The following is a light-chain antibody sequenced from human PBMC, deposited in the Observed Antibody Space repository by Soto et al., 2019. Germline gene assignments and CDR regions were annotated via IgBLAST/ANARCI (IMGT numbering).Light chain of an antibody. CDR3: QQYKDGAWT. J-gene: IGKJ1*01. CDR1: QRIDRY. Sequence: EIQLTQSPSTLSASVGDRVTITCRASQRIDRYLAWYQQKPGKAPNLLVYDASTLEGGVPSRFSGSGSATEFILTISSLQPDDFATYYCQQYKDGAWTFGQGTRVGVK. CDR2: DAS. V-gene: IGKV1-5*01.